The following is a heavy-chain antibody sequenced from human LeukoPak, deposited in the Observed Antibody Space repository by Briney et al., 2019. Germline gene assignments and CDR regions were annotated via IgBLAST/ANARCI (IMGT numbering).Heavy chain of an antibody. V-gene: IGHV1-69*04. CDR1: GGTFSSYA. J-gene: IGHJ4*02. Sequence: GASVKVSCKASGGTFSSYAISWVRQAPGQGLEWMGRIIPILGIANYAQKFQGRATITADKSTSTAYMELSSLRSEDTAVYYCASISSSSGKSFDYWGQGTLVTVSS. CDR2: IIPILGIA. D-gene: IGHD6-13*01. CDR3: ASISSSSGKSFDY.